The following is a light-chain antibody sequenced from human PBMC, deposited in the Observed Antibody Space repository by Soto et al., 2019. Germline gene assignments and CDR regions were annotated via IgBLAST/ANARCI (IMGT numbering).Light chain of an antibody. V-gene: IGLV1-51*01. J-gene: IGLJ3*02. CDR1: SSNIGDFP. Sequence: QSVVTQPPSASGTPGQRVTISCSGSSSNIGDFPVNWYQHLPGAAPKVLIYDNNKRPSGIPDRFSGSKSGTSATLGITGLQTGDEADYYCGTWDSSLSAVFGGGTKVTVL. CDR3: GTWDSSLSAV. CDR2: DNN.